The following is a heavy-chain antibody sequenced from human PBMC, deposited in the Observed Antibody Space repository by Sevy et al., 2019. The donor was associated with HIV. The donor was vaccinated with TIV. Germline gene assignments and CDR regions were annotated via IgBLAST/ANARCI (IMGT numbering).Heavy chain of an antibody. D-gene: IGHD2-2*03. CDR3: VREHGCCVVEWGYGGSVNAFDM. J-gene: IGHJ3*02. Sequence: GGSLRLSCAASGFSFSDYAMHWVRQVPGKGLEWVSGISWNSGAIGYADSVKGRFTSSRDNAKNSLFLKMNSLRVEVTALYYCVREHGCCVVEWGYGGSVNAFDMWGQGTMVTVSS. CDR2: ISWNSGAI. CDR1: GFSFSDYA. V-gene: IGHV3-9*01.